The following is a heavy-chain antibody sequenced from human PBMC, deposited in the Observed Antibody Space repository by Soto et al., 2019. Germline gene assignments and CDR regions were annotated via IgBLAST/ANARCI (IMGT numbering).Heavy chain of an antibody. CDR3: SKDQAVGATRNYFDS. CDR1: GFTVSSNY. V-gene: IGHV3-30*18. D-gene: IGHD1-26*01. CDR2: ISYTGTNT. J-gene: IGHJ4*02. Sequence: PGGSLRLSCAASGFTVSSNYMSWVRQAPGKGLEWVAVISYTGTNTYYEDSVKGRFTISRDNSKNTLHLQMNSLRAEDTAVYYCSKDQAVGATRNYFDSWGQGTLVTVSS.